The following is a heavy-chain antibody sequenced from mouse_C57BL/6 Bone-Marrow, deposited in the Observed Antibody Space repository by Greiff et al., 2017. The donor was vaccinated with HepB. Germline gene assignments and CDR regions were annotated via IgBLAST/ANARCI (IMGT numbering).Heavy chain of an antibody. CDR2: IDPNSGGT. D-gene: IGHD1-1*01. CDR3: ASNGSSYVCYFDY. V-gene: IGHV1-72*01. CDR1: GYTFTSYW. J-gene: IGHJ2*01. Sequence: VKLQQPGAELVKPGASVKLSCKASGYTFTSYWMHWVKQRPGRGLEWIGRIDPNSGGTKYNEKFKSKATLTVDQPSSKAYMQLSSLTSEDAAVYYCASNGSSYVCYFDYWGQGTTLTVSA.